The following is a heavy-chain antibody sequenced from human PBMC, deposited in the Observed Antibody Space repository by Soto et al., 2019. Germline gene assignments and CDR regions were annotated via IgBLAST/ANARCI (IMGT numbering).Heavy chain of an antibody. CDR3: ARVGEAAAGTTDY. Sequence: SETLSLTCAVYGGSFSGYYWSWIRQPPGKGLEWIGEINHSGSTNYNPCLKSRVTISVDTSKNQFSLKLSSVTAADTAVYYCARVGEAAAGTTDYWGQGTLVTXSS. J-gene: IGHJ4*02. D-gene: IGHD6-13*01. CDR1: GGSFSGYY. CDR2: INHSGST. V-gene: IGHV4-34*01.